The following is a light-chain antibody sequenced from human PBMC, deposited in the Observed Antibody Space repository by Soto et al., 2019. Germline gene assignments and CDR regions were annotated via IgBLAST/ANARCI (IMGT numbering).Light chain of an antibody. CDR2: EVF. CDR1: SSDVGGYNY. CDR3: SSYAGSNNFDV. J-gene: IGLJ1*01. V-gene: IGLV2-8*01. Sequence: QSALTQPPSASGSPGQSVTISCTGTSSDVGGYNYVSWYQQHPGKAPKLMIYEVFKRPSGVPDRFSGSKSGNTASLTVSRLQAEDEADYYCSSYAGSNNFDVFGTGTKVTVL.